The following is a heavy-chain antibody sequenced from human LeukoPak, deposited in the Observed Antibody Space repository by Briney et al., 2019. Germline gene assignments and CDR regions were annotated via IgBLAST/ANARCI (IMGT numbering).Heavy chain of an antibody. V-gene: IGHV3-7*01. Sequence: GGSLRLSCAASGFTFSRFWMSWVRQAPGKGLEWVANIKQDGTEQNYLDSVKGRFTISRDNSKNTLYLQMNSLRAEDTAVYYCAKDYCSGGSCHYFDYWGQGTLATVSS. CDR1: GFTFSRFW. J-gene: IGHJ4*02. CDR2: IKQDGTEQ. CDR3: AKDYCSGGSCHYFDY. D-gene: IGHD2-15*01.